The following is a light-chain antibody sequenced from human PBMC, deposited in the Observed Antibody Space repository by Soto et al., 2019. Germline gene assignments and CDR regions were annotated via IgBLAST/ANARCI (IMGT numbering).Light chain of an antibody. V-gene: IGKV3-11*01. CDR3: HQRSVWPST. CDR2: DAS. CDR1: QRVRRY. Sequence: EIVLTQSPATLSLSPGERAALSCRASQRVRRYLDWYQQKPGQAPRLLIYDASKRAPGIPARFTGSGSGTDFTLTISSLEPEDFAVYFCHQRSVWPSTFGGWTKVEI. J-gene: IGKJ4*01.